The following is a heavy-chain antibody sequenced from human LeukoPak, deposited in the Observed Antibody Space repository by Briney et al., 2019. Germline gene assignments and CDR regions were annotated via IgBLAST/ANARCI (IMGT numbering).Heavy chain of an antibody. CDR3: ARDPTYYYDSSGQY. CDR1: GFTVSSNY. D-gene: IGHD3-22*01. J-gene: IGHJ4*02. CDR2: IYSGGST. Sequence: GGSLRLSCAASGFTVSSNYMSWVRQAPGKGREWVSVIYSGGSTYYADSVKGRFTISRDNSKNTLYLQMNSLRAEDTAVYYCARDPTYYYDSSGQYWGQGTLVTVSS. V-gene: IGHV3-53*01.